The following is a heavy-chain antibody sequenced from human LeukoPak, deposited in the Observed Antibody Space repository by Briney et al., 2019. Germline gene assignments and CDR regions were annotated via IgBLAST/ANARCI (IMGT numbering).Heavy chain of an antibody. CDR1: GGSISSYY. CDR2: LYYSGST. CDR3: ARHDRRRGIAVAGYFDY. V-gene: IGHV4-59*08. J-gene: IGHJ4*02. D-gene: IGHD6-19*01. Sequence: PSETLSLTCTVSGGSISSYYWSWIRQPPGKGLEWIGYLYYSGSTNYNPSLKSRVTISVDTSKNQFSLKLSSVTAADTAVYYCARHDRRRGIAVAGYFDYWGQGTLVTVSS.